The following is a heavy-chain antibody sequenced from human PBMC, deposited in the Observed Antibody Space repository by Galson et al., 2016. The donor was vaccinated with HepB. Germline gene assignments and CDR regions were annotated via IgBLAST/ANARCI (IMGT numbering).Heavy chain of an antibody. D-gene: IGHD3-3*01. V-gene: IGHV3-21*01. J-gene: IGHJ6*02. CDR2: ISSSSSYI. CDR1: GFTFSNNG. Sequence: SLRLSCATSGFTFSNNGMNWVRQAPGKGLEWVASISSSSSYIYYRDSVKGRFTISRDNANNSLSLKMNSLRAEDTAVYYCARDRSDFWSGQMNYGMGVWGQGTTVTVSS. CDR3: ARDRSDFWSGQMNYGMGV.